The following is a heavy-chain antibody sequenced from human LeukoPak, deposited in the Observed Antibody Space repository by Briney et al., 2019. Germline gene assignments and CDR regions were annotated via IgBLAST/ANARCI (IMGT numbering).Heavy chain of an antibody. CDR3: ARDRKLVNFDY. CDR1: GYSISSGYY. J-gene: IGHJ4*02. Sequence: SEILSLTCTVSGYSISSGYYWGWIRQPPGKGLEWIGSIYYSGSTYYNPSLKSRVTISVDTFKNQFSLKLSSVTAADTAVYYCARDRKLVNFDYWGQGTLVTVSS. V-gene: IGHV4-38-2*02. D-gene: IGHD1-7*01. CDR2: IYYSGST.